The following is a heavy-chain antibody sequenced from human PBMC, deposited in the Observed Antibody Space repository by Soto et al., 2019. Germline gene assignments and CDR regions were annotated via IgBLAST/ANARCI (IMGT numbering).Heavy chain of an antibody. CDR2: ISGSGGST. D-gene: IGHD4-17*01. Sequence: GGSLRLSCAASGFTFSSYAMNWVRQAPGKGLEWVSGISGSGGSTYYADSVKGRFTISRDNAKNSLYLQMNSLRAEDTAVYYCAKANYGDYGIDYWGQGTLVTV. CDR1: GFTFSSYA. V-gene: IGHV3-23*01. CDR3: AKANYGDYGIDY. J-gene: IGHJ4*02.